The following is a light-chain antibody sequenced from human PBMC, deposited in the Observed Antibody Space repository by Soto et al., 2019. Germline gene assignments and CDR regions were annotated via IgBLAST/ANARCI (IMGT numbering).Light chain of an antibody. V-gene: IGKV3-20*01. Sequence: ETVLTQSPGTLSLSPGERATLSCRASQTVNGNYLGWYQQKPGQAPRLLIYGTSSRATGIPDRFSGSGSGTDFTHTLSRLEPEDFAVYYCQQCGSLPGTFGQGTRVDIK. CDR3: QQCGSLPGT. CDR1: QTVNGNY. J-gene: IGKJ1*01. CDR2: GTS.